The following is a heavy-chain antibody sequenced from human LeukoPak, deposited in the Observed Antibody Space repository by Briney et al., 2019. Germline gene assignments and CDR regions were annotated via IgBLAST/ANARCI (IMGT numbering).Heavy chain of an antibody. CDR1: GFTVSSTY. CDR2: IYSVGST. Sequence: GGSLRLSCAASGFTVSSTYMSWVRQAPGKGLEWVSLIYSVGSTYYADSVKGRFTISRDNSKNTLYLQMNSLRDEDTAVYYCARTVYGSGSPYYWGQGTLVTVSS. J-gene: IGHJ4*02. D-gene: IGHD3-10*01. CDR3: ARTVYGSGSPYY. V-gene: IGHV3-66*01.